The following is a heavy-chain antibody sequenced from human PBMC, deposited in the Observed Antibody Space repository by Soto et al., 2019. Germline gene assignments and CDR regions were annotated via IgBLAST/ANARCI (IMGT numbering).Heavy chain of an antibody. CDR1: GFTFSSYA. Sequence: GGSLRLSCAASGFTFSSYAMHWVRQAPGKGLEWVAVISYDGSNKYYADSVKGRFTISRDNSKNTLYLQMNSLRAEDTAVYYCARTTDTAMVTYYYYGMDVWGQGT. J-gene: IGHJ6*02. D-gene: IGHD5-18*01. V-gene: IGHV3-30-3*01. CDR3: ARTTDTAMVTYYYYGMDV. CDR2: ISYDGSNK.